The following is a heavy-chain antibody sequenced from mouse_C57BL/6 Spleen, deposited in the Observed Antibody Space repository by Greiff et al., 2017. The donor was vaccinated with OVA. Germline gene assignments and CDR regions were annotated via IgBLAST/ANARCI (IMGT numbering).Heavy chain of an antibody. V-gene: IGHV1-54*01. Sequence: QVQLQQSGAELVRPGTSVKVSCKASGYAFTNYLIEWVKQRPGQGLEWIGVINPGSGGTNYNEKFKGKATLTADKSSSTAYMQLSSLTSEDSAVYCCARSDGPSWFAYWGQGTLVTVSA. CDR2: INPGSGGT. CDR1: GYAFTNYL. D-gene: IGHD2-3*01. CDR3: ARSDGPSWFAY. J-gene: IGHJ3*01.